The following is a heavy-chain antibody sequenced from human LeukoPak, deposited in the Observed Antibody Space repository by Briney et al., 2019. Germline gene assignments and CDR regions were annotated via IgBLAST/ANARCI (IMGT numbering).Heavy chain of an antibody. CDR2: IKQDGSER. CDR3: ARDFDTDDN. CDR1: GFTFSSYW. V-gene: IGHV3-7*01. J-gene: IGHJ4*02. Sequence: GGSPRLSCAASGFTFSSYWMSWVRQAPGKGLEWVGNIKQDGSERYYVDSVKGRFTISRDNAKNSLYLQMNSLRVEDTAVYYCARDFDTDDNWGQGTLVTVSS.